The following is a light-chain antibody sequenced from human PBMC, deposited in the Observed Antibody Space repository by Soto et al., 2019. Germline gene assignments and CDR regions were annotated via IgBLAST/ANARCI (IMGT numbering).Light chain of an antibody. J-gene: IGKJ5*01. CDR3: QQYYSHPLT. Sequence: DIQMTQSPSSLSASVGDRVTITCWASRGIDDRLAWYQQKPEKAPISLIYFVSNLQDWVPSRFSGSGSGTEFTLTISNLQPEDFATYYCQQYYSHPLTFGQGTRLDIE. CDR1: RGIDDR. V-gene: IGKV1D-16*01. CDR2: FVS.